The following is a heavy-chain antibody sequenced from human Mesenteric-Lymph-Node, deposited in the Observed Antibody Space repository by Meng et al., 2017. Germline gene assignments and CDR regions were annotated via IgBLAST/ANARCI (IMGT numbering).Heavy chain of an antibody. J-gene: IGHJ4*02. CDR3: ARGRRVGTEYSSAWALDN. D-gene: IGHD6-19*01. V-gene: IGHV1-8*03. CDR1: GYTFTNYD. Sequence: ASVKVSCKASGYTFTNYDINWVQQATGQGLEWMGWVNPNDGHAGYAQSFQGRISITRDTSISTSYMELSSLRSEDTAVYYCARGRRVGTEYSSAWALDNWGQGTLVTVSS. CDR2: VNPNDGHA.